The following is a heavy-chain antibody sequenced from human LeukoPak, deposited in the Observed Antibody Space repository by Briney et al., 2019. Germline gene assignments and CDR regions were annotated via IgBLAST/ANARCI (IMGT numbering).Heavy chain of an antibody. V-gene: IGHV1-69*13. CDR1: GGTFSTYA. D-gene: IGHD3-22*01. Sequence: ASVKVSCKASGGTFSTYAISWVRQAPGRGLEWMGGIIPLLGTANYAQKFQGRLTITADEFTGTAYMELSSLRSEDTAVFYCASNTNYYENTGHYVFDSWGQGTLVTVSS. CDR2: IIPLLGTA. CDR3: ASNTNYYENTGHYVFDS. J-gene: IGHJ4*02.